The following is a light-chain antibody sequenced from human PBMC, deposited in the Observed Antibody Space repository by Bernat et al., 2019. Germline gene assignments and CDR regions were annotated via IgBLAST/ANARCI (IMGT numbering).Light chain of an antibody. CDR3: QQSYITPST. V-gene: IGKV1-39*01. CDR2: AAS. Sequence: DIQLTQSPSSLSASVGDRVTITCRAGQTITTYLNWYQQRPGKAPSLLIYAASTLRRGVPSRFIGSGSGTDFSLTISSLQPEDSATYFCQQSYITPSTFDQRTKLEIK. CDR1: QTITTY. J-gene: IGKJ2*02.